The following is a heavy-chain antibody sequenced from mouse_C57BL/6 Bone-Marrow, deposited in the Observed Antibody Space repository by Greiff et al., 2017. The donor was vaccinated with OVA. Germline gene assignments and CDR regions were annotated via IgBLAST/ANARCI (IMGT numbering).Heavy chain of an antibody. Sequence: VQLQQSGAELVKPGASVKLSCKASGYTFTSYWMHWVKQRPGQGLEWIGMIHPTSGSTNYNEKFKSKATLTVDKSSSTAYMQLSSLTSEDSAVYYCARDSSGYKDYFDYWGQGTTLTVSS. J-gene: IGHJ2*01. D-gene: IGHD3-2*02. CDR3: ARDSSGYKDYFDY. CDR2: IHPTSGST. V-gene: IGHV1-64*01. CDR1: GYTFTSYW.